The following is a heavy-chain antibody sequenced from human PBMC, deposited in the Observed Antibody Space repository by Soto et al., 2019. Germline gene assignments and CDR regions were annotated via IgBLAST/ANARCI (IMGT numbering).Heavy chain of an antibody. V-gene: IGHV3-23*01. CDR3: AKFQGETINKWYFHY. CDR2: ITGGVGVT. D-gene: IGHD3-16*01. CDR1: GFTFSSYA. J-gene: IGHJ4*02. Sequence: EVQLLESGGGLVQPGGSLRLSCAASGFTFSSYAMTWVRQSPGKGLEWVSVITGGVGVTYYADSVKGRFTISRDNSKNTLYRQMNSLRAEDTAVYNCAKFQGETINKWYFHYWGQGTLVTVSS.